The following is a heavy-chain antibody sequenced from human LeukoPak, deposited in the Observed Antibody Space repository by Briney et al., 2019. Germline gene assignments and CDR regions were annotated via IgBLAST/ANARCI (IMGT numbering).Heavy chain of an antibody. CDR1: GFTFSSYW. CDR3: ARDPTGDSARTVTADY. CDR2: IKQDGSEK. J-gene: IGHJ4*02. Sequence: PGGSLRLSCTASGFTFSSYWMSWVRQAPGKGLEWVANIKQDGSEKYYVDSVKGRFTISRDNAKNSLYLQMNSLRAEDTAVYYCARDPTGDSARTVTADYWGQGTLVTVSS. V-gene: IGHV3-7*01. D-gene: IGHD4-17*01.